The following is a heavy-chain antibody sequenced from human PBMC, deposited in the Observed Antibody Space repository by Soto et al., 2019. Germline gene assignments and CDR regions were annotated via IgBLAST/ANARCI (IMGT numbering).Heavy chain of an antibody. V-gene: IGHV1-18*04. CDR3: ARVGYCSGGSCYILYGMDV. CDR1: GYTFTSYG. J-gene: IGHJ6*02. Sequence: ASVKVSCKASGYTFTSYGISWVRQAPGQGLEWMGWISAYNGNTNYAQKLQGRVTMTTDTSTSTAYMGLRSLRSDDTAVYYCARVGYCSGGSCYILYGMDVWGQGTTVTVSS. D-gene: IGHD2-15*01. CDR2: ISAYNGNT.